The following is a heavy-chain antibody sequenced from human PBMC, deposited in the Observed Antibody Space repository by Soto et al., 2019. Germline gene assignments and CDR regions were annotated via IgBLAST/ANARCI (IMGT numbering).Heavy chain of an antibody. D-gene: IGHD3-16*01. J-gene: IGHJ3*01. V-gene: IGHV5-51*01. CDR3: ASQIIATLGTAFDV. CDR1: GYSFSSYW. Sequence: GESLKISCTAASGYSFSSYWIGWVRQVPGEAPEWMGIIDPSDSTTLYSPSFEGHVTISADRSVSTAYLHWSSLKASDTAIYYCASQIIATLGTAFDVWGQGTLVTVSS. CDR2: IDPSDSTT.